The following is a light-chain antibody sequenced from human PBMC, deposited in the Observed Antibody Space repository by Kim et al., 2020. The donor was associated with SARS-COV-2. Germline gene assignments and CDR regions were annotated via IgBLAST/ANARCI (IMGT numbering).Light chain of an antibody. CDR3: QQYENLPIT. J-gene: IGKJ4*01. CDR1: QDIRNY. CDR2: DVS. Sequence: DIQMTQSPSSLSASIGDRVTITCQASQDIRNYLNWYQQKPGKAPKLLIYDVSELETGVPSRFSGTGSVTDYTFTITSLQPEDIATYYCQQYENLPITFGGGTKVDIK. V-gene: IGKV1-33*01.